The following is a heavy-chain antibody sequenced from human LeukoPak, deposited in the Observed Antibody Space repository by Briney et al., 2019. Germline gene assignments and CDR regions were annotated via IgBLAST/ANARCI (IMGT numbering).Heavy chain of an antibody. Sequence: PGGSLLLSCAASGFTFSSYAMSWVRQAPGKGLEWVSAISGSGGSTYYADSVKGRFTISRDNSKNTLCLQMNSLRAEDTAVYYCAKDRVAARPIYYFDYWGQGTLVTVSS. J-gene: IGHJ4*02. CDR1: GFTFSSYA. V-gene: IGHV3-23*01. D-gene: IGHD6-6*01. CDR3: AKDRVAARPIYYFDY. CDR2: ISGSGGST.